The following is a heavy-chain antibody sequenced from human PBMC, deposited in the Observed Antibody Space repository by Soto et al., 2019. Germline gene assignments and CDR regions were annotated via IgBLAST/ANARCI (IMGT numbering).Heavy chain of an antibody. J-gene: IGHJ4*02. CDR1: GLTLKSYA. CDR3: ARVKRGPLGIFDF. D-gene: IGHD1-1*01. V-gene: IGHV3-23*01. Sequence: GSLRLSCAASGLTLKSYAMHGVRQAPGKGLEWVPSISVGADRTYYADSVKGRFTISRDNSKNTLFLQLNSLRAEDTALYYCARVKRGPLGIFDFWGQGTPVTVSS. CDR2: ISVGADRT.